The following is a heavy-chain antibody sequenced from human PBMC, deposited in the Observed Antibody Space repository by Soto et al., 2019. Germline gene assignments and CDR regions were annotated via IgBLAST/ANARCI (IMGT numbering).Heavy chain of an antibody. J-gene: IGHJ5*01. CDR3: ARLGYFEESGDSYFDS. Sequence: EVQLVESGGGLVRPGGSLRLSCGVSGFIVSRSYMTWVRQAPGKGLEWVSSLYSGGSSYYSDSVKGRFTISRDNSENTRSLQMNSLRAEDTAVYYCARLGYFEESGDSYFDSWGHGTLVTVSS. D-gene: IGHD2-21*01. CDR1: GFIVSRSY. CDR2: LYSGGSS. V-gene: IGHV3-53*01.